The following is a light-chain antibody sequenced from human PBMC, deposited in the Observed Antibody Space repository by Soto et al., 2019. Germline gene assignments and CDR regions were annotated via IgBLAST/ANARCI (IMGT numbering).Light chain of an antibody. CDR3: QQYNVYPWT. J-gene: IGKJ1*01. V-gene: IGKV1-5*03. CDR2: KAS. CDR1: QSISSW. Sequence: DLQMTQSPSTLSASVGDRVTITCRASQSISSWLAWYQQKAGEAPKILIYKASSLESGVPSRFSGSGSGTEFTLTISSLQSDDFATYYCQQYNVYPWTFGQGTKVEI.